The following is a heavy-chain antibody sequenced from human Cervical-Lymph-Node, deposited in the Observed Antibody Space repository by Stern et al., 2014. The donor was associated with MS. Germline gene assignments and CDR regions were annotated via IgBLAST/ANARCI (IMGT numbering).Heavy chain of an antibody. J-gene: IGHJ4*02. D-gene: IGHD3-3*02. V-gene: IGHV2-5*02. Sequence: QVTLRESGPTLVKPTQTLTLTCNFSGFSLSTIGVGVAWIRQPPGKALEWLALIYWDDDKRYSPSLQSRLTITKDTSKNQVVLTLANMDPLDTATYYCAHRSIAFNTGWFYWGRGTLVTVSS. CDR1: GFSLSTIGVG. CDR2: IYWDDDK. CDR3: AHRSIAFNTGWFY.